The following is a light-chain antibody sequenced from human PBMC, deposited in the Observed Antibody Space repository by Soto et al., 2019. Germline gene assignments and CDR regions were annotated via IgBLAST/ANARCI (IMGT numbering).Light chain of an antibody. J-gene: IGLJ2*01. CDR2: STN. Sequence: QAVVSQVPSFSVSPGETVTLTCGLTSASVLTSYYPSWYQQTPGQAPRTLIYSTNIRASGVPDRFSGSILGNKAALTITGAQADDESDYYCALYVGSGTVVFGGGTKLTVL. V-gene: IGLV8-61*01. CDR3: ALYVGSGTVV. CDR1: SASVLTSYY.